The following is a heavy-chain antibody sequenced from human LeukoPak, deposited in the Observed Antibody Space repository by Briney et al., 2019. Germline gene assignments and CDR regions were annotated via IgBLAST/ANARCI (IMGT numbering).Heavy chain of an antibody. J-gene: IGHJ4*02. V-gene: IGHV3-21*04. CDR1: GFTFSSYS. CDR2: ISSSSSYI. Sequence: PGGSLSLSCAASGFTFSSYSMNWVRQAPGKGLEWVSSISSSSSYIYYADSVQGRFTISRDNSKSTLCLQMNSLRAEDTAVYYCAKQLGYCSDGSCYFPYWGQGTLVTVSS. D-gene: IGHD2-15*01. CDR3: AKQLGYCSDGSCYFPY.